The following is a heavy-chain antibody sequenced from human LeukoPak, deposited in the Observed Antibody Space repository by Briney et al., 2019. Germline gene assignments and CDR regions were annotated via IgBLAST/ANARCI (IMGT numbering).Heavy chain of an antibody. V-gene: IGHV4-31*03. CDR3: ARADSSGWYVTY. D-gene: IGHD6-19*01. CDR1: GGSISSGGYY. CDR2: IYYSGST. Sequence: SETLSLTCTVSGGSISSGGYYWSWIRQHPGKGLEWIGYIYYSGSTYYNPSLKSRVTISVDTSKNQFSLKLSSVTAADTAVYYWARADSSGWYVTYWGQGTRVTVSS. J-gene: IGHJ4*02.